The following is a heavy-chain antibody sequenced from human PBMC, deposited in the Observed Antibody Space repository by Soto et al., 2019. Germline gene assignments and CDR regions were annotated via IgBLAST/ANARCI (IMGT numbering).Heavy chain of an antibody. Sequence: AESLSLSCAASGFTFSSYSMNWVRQAPGKGLEWVSYINISSSTIYYADPVKGRFTISRDNAKNSLYLQMNSLRDEGTSVYCCARDVTYYYSASGYHAGDAFDIWGKGTRVTVSS. CDR1: GFTFSSYS. D-gene: IGHD3-22*01. CDR2: INISSSTI. J-gene: IGHJ3*02. V-gene: IGHV3-48*02. CDR3: ARDVTYYYSASGYHAGDAFDI.